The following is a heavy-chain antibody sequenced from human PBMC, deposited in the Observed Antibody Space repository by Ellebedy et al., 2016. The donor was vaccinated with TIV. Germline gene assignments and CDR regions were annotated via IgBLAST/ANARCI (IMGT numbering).Heavy chain of an antibody. J-gene: IGHJ6*03. D-gene: IGHD2-2*01. Sequence: ASVKVSXKASGYTFTSYDINWVRQATGQGLEWMGWMNPNSGNTGYAQKFQGRVTMTRNTSISTAYMELSSLRSEDTAVYYCARSIVVVPAANYYYYYMDVWGKGTTVTVSS. CDR3: ARSIVVVPAANYYYYYMDV. CDR2: MNPNSGNT. V-gene: IGHV1-8*01. CDR1: GYTFTSYD.